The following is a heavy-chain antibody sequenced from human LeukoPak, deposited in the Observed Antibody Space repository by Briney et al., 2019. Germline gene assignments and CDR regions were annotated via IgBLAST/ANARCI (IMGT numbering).Heavy chain of an antibody. CDR2: MNPNSGNT. CDR1: GYTFTSYD. J-gene: IGHJ4*02. V-gene: IGHV1-8*01. CDR3: ARGRTFGIAAAGDLDY. Sequence: ASVKVSCKASGYTFTSYDINWVRQATVQGLEWMGWMNPNSGNTGYAQKFQGRVTMTRNTSISTAYMELRSLRSEDTAVYYCARGRTFGIAAAGDLDYWGQGTLVTVSS. D-gene: IGHD6-13*01.